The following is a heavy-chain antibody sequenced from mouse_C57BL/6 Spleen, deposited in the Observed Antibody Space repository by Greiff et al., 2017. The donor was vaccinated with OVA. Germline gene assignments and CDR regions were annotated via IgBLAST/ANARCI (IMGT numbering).Heavy chain of an antibody. CDR3: ARSGYSNYERNYFDY. D-gene: IGHD2-5*01. CDR2: IHPNSGST. J-gene: IGHJ2*01. Sequence: QVQLQQPGAELVKPGASVKLSCKASGYTFTSYWMHWVKQRPGQGLEWIGMIHPNSGSTNYNEKFKSKATLTVDKSSSTAYMQLSSLTSEDSAVYYCARSGYSNYERNYFDYWGQGTTLTVSS. CDR1: GYTFTSYW. V-gene: IGHV1-64*01.